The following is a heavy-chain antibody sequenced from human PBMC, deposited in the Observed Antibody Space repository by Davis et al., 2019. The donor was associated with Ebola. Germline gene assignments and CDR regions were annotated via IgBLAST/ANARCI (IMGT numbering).Heavy chain of an antibody. CDR2: IYYSGST. CDR1: GDSISSYF. CDR3: ATRTWTRTKIDY. Sequence: SETLSLTCTVYGDSISSYFWSWIRQPPGKGLEWIGYIYYSGSTNYNPSLKSRVTISVDTSKNQFSLKLSSVTAADTAVYYCATRTWTRTKIDYWGQGTLVTVSS. J-gene: IGHJ4*02. D-gene: IGHD1-14*01. V-gene: IGHV4-59*12.